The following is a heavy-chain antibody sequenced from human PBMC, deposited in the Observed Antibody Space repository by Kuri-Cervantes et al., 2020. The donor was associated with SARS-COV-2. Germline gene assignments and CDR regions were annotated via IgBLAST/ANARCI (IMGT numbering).Heavy chain of an antibody. CDR1: GGSISSYY. V-gene: IGHV4-59*01. CDR2: IYYSGST. J-gene: IGHJ3*02. CDR3: ARVRSRAFDI. Sequence: SETLSLTCTVSGGSISSYYWSWIRQPPGKGLEWIGYIYYSGSTNYNPSLKSRVTISVDTSKSQFSLKLSSVTAADTAVYYCARVRSRAFDIWGQGTMVTVSS.